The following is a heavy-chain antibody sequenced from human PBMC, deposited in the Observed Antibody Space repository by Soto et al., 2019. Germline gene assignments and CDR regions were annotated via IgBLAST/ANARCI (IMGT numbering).Heavy chain of an antibody. CDR1: GSSISSSGYY. V-gene: IGHV4-39*07. Sequence: PSEPLSLTCTVSGSSISSSGYYWGWIRQPPGRGLEWIGSLYYNVSPYYNPSLKSRVTISVDTSKSQVSLKLSSVTTADTAIYFCAGQYYGRSASTSFDPWGQGALVTSPQ. CDR2: LYYNVSP. D-gene: IGHD3-10*01. J-gene: IGHJ5*02. CDR3: AGQYYGRSASTSFDP.